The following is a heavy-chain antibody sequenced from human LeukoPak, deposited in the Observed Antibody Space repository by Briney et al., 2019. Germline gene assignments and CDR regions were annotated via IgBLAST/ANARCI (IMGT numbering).Heavy chain of an antibody. CDR2: ISSRSSYI. V-gene: IGHV3-21*01. Sequence: GGSLRLSCAASGFTFSSYSMNWVRQAPGKGLEWVSSISSRSSYIYYADSVKGRFTISRDNAKNSLYLQMNSLRAEDTAVYYCARDTRLYGDYYYGMDVWGQGTTVTVSS. D-gene: IGHD4-17*01. J-gene: IGHJ6*02. CDR3: ARDTRLYGDYYYGMDV. CDR1: GFTFSSYS.